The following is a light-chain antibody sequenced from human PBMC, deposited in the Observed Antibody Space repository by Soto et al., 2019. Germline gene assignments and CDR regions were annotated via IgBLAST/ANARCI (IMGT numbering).Light chain of an antibody. J-gene: IGKJ4*01. CDR2: SAS. Sequence: EIVLTQSPATLSLSPGERATLSCRASQSVRNDLVWYHQKPGQAPRVLIYSASNRATGIPASFSGRWSGTDFTLTISSLETEDFAVYYCQHRTNWPPTFGGGTKVEMK. CDR3: QHRTNWPPT. CDR1: QSVRND. V-gene: IGKV3-11*01.